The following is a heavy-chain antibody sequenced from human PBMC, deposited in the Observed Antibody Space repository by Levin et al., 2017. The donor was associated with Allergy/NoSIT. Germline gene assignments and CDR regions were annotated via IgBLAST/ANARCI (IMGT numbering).Heavy chain of an antibody. CDR1: GGSISSSSYY. CDR2: IYYSGST. Sequence: SETLSLTCTVSGGSISSSSYYWGWIRQPPGKGLEWIGSIYYSGSTYYNPSLKSRVTISVDTSKNQFSLKLSSVTAADTAVYYCARGVTWSYSLYYYYYYGMDVWGQGTTVTVSS. CDR3: ARGVTWSYSLYYYYYYGMDV. D-gene: IGHD1-26*01. V-gene: IGHV4-39*07. J-gene: IGHJ6*02.